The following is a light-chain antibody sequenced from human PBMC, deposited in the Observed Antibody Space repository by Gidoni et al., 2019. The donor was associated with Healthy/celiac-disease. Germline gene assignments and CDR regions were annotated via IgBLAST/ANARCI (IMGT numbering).Light chain of an antibody. J-gene: IGKJ1*01. V-gene: IGKV3-15*01. Sequence: EIVMTQSPATLSVSPGKRATLSCRASQSVSSNLAWYQQKPGQAPRLLIYGASTRATGIPARFSGSGSGTEFTLTISSLQSEDFAVYYCQQYNNWFATFGQXTKVEIK. CDR2: GAS. CDR1: QSVSSN. CDR3: QQYNNWFAT.